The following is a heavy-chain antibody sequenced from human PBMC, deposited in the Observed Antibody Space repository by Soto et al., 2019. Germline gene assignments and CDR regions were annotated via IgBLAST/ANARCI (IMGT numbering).Heavy chain of an antibody. CDR2: INPNSGGT. Sequence: GASVKFSCKASGYSFTGYNLHWVRQAPGQGLEWMGWINPNSGGTNYAQKFQGRVTMTRDTSISLAYMELSRLRSDDTAVYYCARDGKGDYYLLTGYYNYYGMDVWGQGTTVTVSS. J-gene: IGHJ6*02. CDR1: GYSFTGYN. CDR3: ARDGKGDYYLLTGYYNYYGMDV. V-gene: IGHV1-2*02. D-gene: IGHD3-9*01.